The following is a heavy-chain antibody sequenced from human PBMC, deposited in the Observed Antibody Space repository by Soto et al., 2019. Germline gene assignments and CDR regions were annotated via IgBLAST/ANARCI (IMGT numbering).Heavy chain of an antibody. Sequence: QVQLVQSGAEVKKPGASVKVSCKASGYTFTNFGISWVRQAPGQVLEWMGWISAYNGSTNYAQNFQVRVKMTTDTATITDYMEMSRPSSEDRGVYYCASGGTQIDYLGQGTLVTVAS. CDR2: ISAYNGST. V-gene: IGHV1-18*01. CDR1: GYTFTNFG. J-gene: IGHJ4*02. CDR3: ASGGTQIDY.